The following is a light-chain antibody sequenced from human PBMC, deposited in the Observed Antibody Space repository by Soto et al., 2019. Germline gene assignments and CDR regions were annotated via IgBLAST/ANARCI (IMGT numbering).Light chain of an antibody. V-gene: IGLV2-14*01. CDR1: SSDVGGYKH. J-gene: IGLJ1*01. CDR2: EVS. Sequence: SALSQPASVPGCHGDSITISWTGTSSDVGGYKHVSWYQHHPGKAPKLMIYEVSNRPSGVSNRFSGSKSGYTASLTISGLQAEDEADYYCNSQRSSGTRVFGTGTKVTGL. CDR3: NSQRSSGTRV.